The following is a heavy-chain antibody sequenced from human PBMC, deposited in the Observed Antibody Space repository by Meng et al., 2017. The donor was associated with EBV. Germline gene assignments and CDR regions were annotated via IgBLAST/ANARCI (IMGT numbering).Heavy chain of an antibody. CDR1: GFTFSDYY. J-gene: IGHJ4*02. V-gene: IGHV3-11*01. CDR2: ISSSGSTI. D-gene: IGHD1-26*01. CDR3: ASHPAYSGSYDRGY. Sequence: QVVLVEAGEGLVKPGGSLRLSCAASGFTFSDYYMSWIRQAPGKGLEWVSYISSSGSTIYYADSVKGRFTISRDNAKNSLYLQMNSLRAEDTAVYYCASHPAYSGSYDRGYWGQGTLVTVSS.